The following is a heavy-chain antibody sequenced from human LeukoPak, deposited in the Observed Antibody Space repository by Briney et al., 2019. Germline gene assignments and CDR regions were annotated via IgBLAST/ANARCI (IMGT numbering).Heavy chain of an antibody. J-gene: IGHJ4*02. CDR1: GSTFNNYT. CDR3: ARSGEAGTFDY. V-gene: IGHV3-23*01. Sequence: GGSLRLSCVASGSTFNNYTMRWVRQAPGKGLEWVSAISGSGDSTYYADSVKGRFTISRDNSKNTLYVQMNSLRVEDTAVYYCARSGEAGTFDYWGQGTLVTVSS. CDR2: ISGSGDST. D-gene: IGHD6-13*01.